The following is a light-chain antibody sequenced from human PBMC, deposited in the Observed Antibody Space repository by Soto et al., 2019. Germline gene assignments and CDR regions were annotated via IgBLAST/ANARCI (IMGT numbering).Light chain of an antibody. CDR1: NSNIGTNA. CDR3: ATWDDTLRSWV. Sequence: QSVLTQPPSASGTPGQGGTISCSVSNSNIGTNAVNWYQQIPGTAPKLLIYNNNQRPSRVPDRFSGSKYGTSASLTISGLHSDDEADYPCATWDDTLRSWVFGGGTKLTVL. CDR2: NNN. J-gene: IGLJ3*02. V-gene: IGLV1-44*01.